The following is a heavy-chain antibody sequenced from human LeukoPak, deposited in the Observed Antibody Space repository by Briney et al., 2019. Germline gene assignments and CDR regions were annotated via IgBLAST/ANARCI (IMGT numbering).Heavy chain of an antibody. CDR3: AKVGLSVDTAMGDY. CDR1: GFNFSTYT. V-gene: IGHV3-30*02. Sequence: GGSLRLSCAASGFNFSTYTMHWVRQAPGKGLEWVAFIRYDGSNKYYADSVKGRFTISRDNSKNTLYLQMNSLRAEDTAVYYCAKVGLSVDTAMGDYWGQGTLVTVSS. CDR2: IRYDGSNK. J-gene: IGHJ4*02. D-gene: IGHD5-18*01.